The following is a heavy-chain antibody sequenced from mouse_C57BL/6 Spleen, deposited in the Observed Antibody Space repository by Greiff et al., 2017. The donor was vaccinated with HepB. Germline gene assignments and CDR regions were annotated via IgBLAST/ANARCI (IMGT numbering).Heavy chain of an antibody. J-gene: IGHJ3*01. D-gene: IGHD1-1*01. CDR2: IHPNSGST. Sequence: QVQLQQPGAELVKPGASVKLSCKASGYTFTSYWMHWVKQRPGQGLEWIGMIHPNSGSTNYNEKFKSKATLTVDKSSSTAYMQLSSLTSEDSAVYYCARYYYGSNKGFAYWGQGTLVTVSA. CDR3: ARYYYGSNKGFAY. V-gene: IGHV1-64*01. CDR1: GYTFTSYW.